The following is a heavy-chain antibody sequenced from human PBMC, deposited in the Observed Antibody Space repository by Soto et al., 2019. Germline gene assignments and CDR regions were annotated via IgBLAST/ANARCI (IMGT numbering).Heavy chain of an antibody. CDR2: IGISIGYI. Sequence: EEQLVESEGGLVKPGGSLRLSCVASGFSLSSYTMSWVRQAPGKGLEWVSSIGISIGYIYYAESVTGRFTISRDNAQNSLFLEMNSLRAEDTALYFCGRNVLAVTEDAVDVWGQGTMVTVSS. D-gene: IGHD4-4*01. CDR3: GRNVLAVTEDAVDV. CDR1: GFSLSSYT. V-gene: IGHV3-21*01. J-gene: IGHJ3*01.